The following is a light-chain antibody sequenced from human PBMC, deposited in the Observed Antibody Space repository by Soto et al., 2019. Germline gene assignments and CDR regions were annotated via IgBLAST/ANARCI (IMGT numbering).Light chain of an antibody. J-gene: IGKJ2*01. Sequence: EIVMTQSPATLSVSPGERATLSCRASQSVSSNLAWYQQKPGQAPRLLIYGASTRATDIPARFSGSGSGTEFTLTISSLQSEDFAVYYCQKYNNWPPYTFGQGTKLVSK. CDR3: QKYNNWPPYT. CDR1: QSVSSN. V-gene: IGKV3-15*01. CDR2: GAS.